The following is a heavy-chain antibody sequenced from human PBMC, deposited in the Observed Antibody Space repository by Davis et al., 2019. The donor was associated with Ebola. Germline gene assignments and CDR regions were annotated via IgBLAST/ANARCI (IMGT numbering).Heavy chain of an antibody. J-gene: IGHJ4*02. CDR1: GFTFSSYW. V-gene: IGHV3-74*01. CDR2: INDDGRST. D-gene: IGHD3-16*01. CDR3: VRGGGNPLDY. Sequence: GESLKTSCAASGFTFSSYWMHWVRQAPGKGLVWVARINDDGRSTNYADSVKGRLTISRDNAKNTLYLQMNSLRAEDTAVYYCVRGGGNPLDYWGQGTLVTVSS.